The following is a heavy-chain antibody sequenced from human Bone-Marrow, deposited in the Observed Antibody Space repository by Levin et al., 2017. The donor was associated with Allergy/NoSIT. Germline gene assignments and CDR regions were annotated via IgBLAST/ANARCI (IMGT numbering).Heavy chain of an antibody. Sequence: SCAVSGGSISTSDWWNWVRQSPVKGLEWIGEIYHTGSTNYNPSLTSRVTISIDKSKYQFSLNLRSVTVADTAIYYCARGRGFIDSWGRGTLVTVSS. CDR1: GGSISTSDW. D-gene: IGHD1-1*01. V-gene: IGHV4-4*02. J-gene: IGHJ5*01. CDR2: IYHTGST. CDR3: ARGRGFIDS.